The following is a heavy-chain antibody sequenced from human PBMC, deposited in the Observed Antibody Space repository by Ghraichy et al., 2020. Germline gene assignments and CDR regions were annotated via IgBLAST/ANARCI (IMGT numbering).Heavy chain of an antibody. CDR1: GFTFSDYY. J-gene: IGHJ4*02. Sequence: GGSLRLSCAASGFTFSDYYMSWIRQAPGKGLEWVSYISSSGSTIYYADSVKGRFTISRDNAKNSLYLQMNSLRAEDTAVYYCARRGNYYDSSGFEFDYWGQGTLVTVSS. CDR2: ISSSGSTI. V-gene: IGHV3-11*01. D-gene: IGHD3-22*01. CDR3: ARRGNYYDSSGFEFDY.